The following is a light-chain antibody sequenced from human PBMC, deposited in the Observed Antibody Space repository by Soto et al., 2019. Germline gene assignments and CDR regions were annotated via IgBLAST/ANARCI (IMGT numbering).Light chain of an antibody. CDR2: AAS. CDR3: QQYNNWPRM. CDR1: QSVTSN. V-gene: IGKV3-15*01. Sequence: EIVMTQSPATLSVSPGERATLSCRASQSVTSNLAWYQQKPGQAPRLLIYAASTRATGIPARFSGSGSGTEFTLTISSLQSEDFAVYYCQQYNNWPRMFGQGTRVEIK. J-gene: IGKJ1*01.